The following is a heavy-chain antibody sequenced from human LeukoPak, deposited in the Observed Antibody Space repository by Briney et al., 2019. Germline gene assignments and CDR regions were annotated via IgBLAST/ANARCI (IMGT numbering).Heavy chain of an antibody. V-gene: IGHV3-48*01. CDR2: ISSSSSTI. Sequence: GGSLRLSCAASGFTFSSYSMNWVRQAPGKGLEWVSYISSSSSTIYYADSVKGRFTISRDNAKNSLYPQMNSLRAEDTAVYYCAGASDFWSGSNYYYFDYWGQGTLVTVSS. D-gene: IGHD3-3*01. J-gene: IGHJ4*02. CDR1: GFTFSSYS. CDR3: AGASDFWSGSNYYYFDY.